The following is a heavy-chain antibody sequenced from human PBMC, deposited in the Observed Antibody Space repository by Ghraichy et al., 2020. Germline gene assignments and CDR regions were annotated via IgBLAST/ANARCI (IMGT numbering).Heavy chain of an antibody. CDR2: IYYSGNT. CDR3: ARHPPSGSFYDFWSGTTFYF. CDR1: GGSISSNYY. Sequence: SETLSLTCTVSGGSISSNYYWGWIRQPPGKGLEWIASIYYSGNTYYNPSLKSRVTISVDTSKNQFSLNLSSVTAADTAVYFCARHPPSGSFYDFWSGTTFYFWGQGTLVTVSS. D-gene: IGHD3-3*01. J-gene: IGHJ4*02. V-gene: IGHV4-39*01.